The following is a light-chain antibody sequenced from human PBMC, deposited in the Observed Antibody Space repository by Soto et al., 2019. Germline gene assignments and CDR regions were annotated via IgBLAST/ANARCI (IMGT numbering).Light chain of an antibody. CDR3: QQYDSFPRT. V-gene: IGKV1-33*01. J-gene: IGKJ2*01. Sequence: DILMTQSPSSLSASVGDRVTITCQASQDITKYLNWYQQKPGKAPKLLIYHSSNLETGVPSRLSGSGSGTHFSFTISSLQPEDIATYFCQQYDSFPRTFGQGTRLDLK. CDR2: HSS. CDR1: QDITKY.